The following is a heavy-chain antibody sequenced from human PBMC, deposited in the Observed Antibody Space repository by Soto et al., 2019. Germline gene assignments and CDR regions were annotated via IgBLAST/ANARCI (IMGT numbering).Heavy chain of an antibody. V-gene: IGHV1-18*04. D-gene: IGHD4-17*01. J-gene: IGHJ6*02. Sequence: ASVKVSCKAPADTFTSYYIHWVRQAPGHGSQWMGTINAYNGNTNFAQKLQGRVTMTTDTSTSTAYMELRSLRSDDTAVYYCAREGAPYGDYIATHYYYGMDVWGQGTTVTVSS. CDR1: ADTFTSYY. CDR2: INAYNGNT. CDR3: AREGAPYGDYIATHYYYGMDV.